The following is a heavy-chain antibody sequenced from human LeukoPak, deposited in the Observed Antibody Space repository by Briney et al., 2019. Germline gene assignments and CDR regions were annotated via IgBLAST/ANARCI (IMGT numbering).Heavy chain of an antibody. J-gene: IGHJ5*02. CDR3: AREITPVGGSPLIWFDP. Sequence: ASVKVSCKASGYTFTGHYMHWVRQAPGLGLEWMGWINPNSGATKSAQKFQGRVTMTRDTSITTAYMELSRLRSDDTAVYYCAREITPVGGSPLIWFDPWGQGTLVTVSS. CDR1: GYTFTGHY. CDR2: INPNSGAT. D-gene: IGHD1-26*01. V-gene: IGHV1-2*02.